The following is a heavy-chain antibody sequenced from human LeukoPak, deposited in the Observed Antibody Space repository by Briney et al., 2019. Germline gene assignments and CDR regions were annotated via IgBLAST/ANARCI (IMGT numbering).Heavy chain of an antibody. CDR3: ARDRPYYDILTGPLFDY. D-gene: IGHD3-9*01. CDR2: ISAYNGNT. V-gene: IGHV1-18*01. Sequence: ASVKVSCKASGYTFTSYGISWVRQAPGQGLEWMGWISAYNGNTNYAQKLQGRVTMTTDTSTSTAYMELGSLRSDDTAVYYCARDRPYYDILTGPLFDYWGQGTLVTVSS. J-gene: IGHJ4*02. CDR1: GYTFTSYG.